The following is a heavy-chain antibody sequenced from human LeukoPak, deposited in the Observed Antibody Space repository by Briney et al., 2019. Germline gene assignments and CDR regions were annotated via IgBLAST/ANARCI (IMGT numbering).Heavy chain of an antibody. CDR1: GGSISSYY. CDR2: IYYSGST. J-gene: IGHJ6*02. D-gene: IGHD2-15*01. CDR3: ARTLGYCSGGSCSFYYGMDV. V-gene: IGHV4-59*01. Sequence: SETLSLTCTVSGGSISSYYWSWIRQPPGKGLERIGYIYYSGSTNYKPSPKSRVTISVDTSKNQFSLKLSSVTAADTAVYYCARTLGYCSGGSCSFYYGMDVWGQGTTVTVSS.